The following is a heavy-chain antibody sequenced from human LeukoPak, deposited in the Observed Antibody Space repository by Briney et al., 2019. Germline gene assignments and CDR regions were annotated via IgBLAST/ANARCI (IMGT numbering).Heavy chain of an antibody. J-gene: IGHJ4*02. Sequence: SETLSLTCTVSRGSISSSRYYWGWVRQPPGKGLEWIGSIYYSGSTYDNPSLKSRVTVSVDTSKNQFSLKLTSVTAADTAVYYCTSSRRPQWLSDYWGQGTLVTVSS. CDR1: RGSISSSRYY. CDR2: IYYSGST. CDR3: TSSRRPQWLSDY. V-gene: IGHV4-39*07. D-gene: IGHD6-19*01.